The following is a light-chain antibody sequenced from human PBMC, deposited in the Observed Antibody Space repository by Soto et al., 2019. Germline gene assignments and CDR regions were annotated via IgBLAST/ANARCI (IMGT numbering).Light chain of an antibody. V-gene: IGKV3-15*01. J-gene: IGKJ1*01. Sequence: EIVLTQSPATLSLSPGERATLSCRASQSVSSYLAWYQQKPGQAPRLLIYGASARATGVQARFSGSGSGTDFTLTIRSLQSEDFAVYYCKQYNEWSRMFGQGTKVDIK. CDR3: KQYNEWSRM. CDR2: GAS. CDR1: QSVSSY.